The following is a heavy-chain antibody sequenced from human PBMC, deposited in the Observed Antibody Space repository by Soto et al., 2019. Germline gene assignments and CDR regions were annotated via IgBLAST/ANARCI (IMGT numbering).Heavy chain of an antibody. CDR3: ARLRSGYVFYYYLDV. J-gene: IGHJ6*03. CDR1: GGSISSYY. V-gene: IGHV4-59*01. Sequence: SETLSLTCTVSGGSISSYYWSWIRQPPGKGLEWIGYIYYSGSTNYNPSLKSRVTISVDTSKNQFSLKLSSVTAADTAVYYCARLRSGYVFYYYLDVWGKGTTVTVSS. CDR2: IYYSGST. D-gene: IGHD5-12*01.